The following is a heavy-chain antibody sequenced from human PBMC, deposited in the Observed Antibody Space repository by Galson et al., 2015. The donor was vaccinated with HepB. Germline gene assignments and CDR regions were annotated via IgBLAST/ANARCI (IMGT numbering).Heavy chain of an antibody. Sequence: SLRLSCAASGFIFKTYWMSWVRQAPGKGLEWVANIKQDGSEKYYLDSVKGRFTISRDNARNSVYLQMNSLRAEDTAVYYCARDLGDYWGQGSLVTVSS. J-gene: IGHJ4*02. V-gene: IGHV3-7*03. CDR1: GFIFKTYW. CDR3: ARDLGDY. CDR2: IKQDGSEK.